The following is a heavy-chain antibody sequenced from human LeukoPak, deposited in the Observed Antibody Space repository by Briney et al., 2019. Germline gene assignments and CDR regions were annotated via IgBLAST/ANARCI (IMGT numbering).Heavy chain of an antibody. V-gene: IGHV1-18*01. Sequence: EASVKVSCKASGYIFISYGISWVRQAPGQGLEWMGWISAYNGNTNYAQKLQGRVTMTTDTSTSTAYMELRSLRSDDTAVYYCARRSLGTHYYDTSGYGDWGQGTRVTVSS. CDR2: ISAYNGNT. CDR1: GYIFISYG. J-gene: IGHJ4*02. CDR3: ARRSLGTHYYDTSGYGD. D-gene: IGHD3-22*01.